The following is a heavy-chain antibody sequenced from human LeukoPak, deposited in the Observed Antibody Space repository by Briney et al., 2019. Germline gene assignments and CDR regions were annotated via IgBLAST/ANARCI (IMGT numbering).Heavy chain of an antibody. CDR1: GFTFNNFG. Sequence: PGGSLRLSCAASGFTFNNFGMTWVRQAPGKGLEWVSTISVSGGSTNYADSVKGRFTISRDNAKNSLYLQMNSLRDEDTAVYYCARHHTYYYDSSAYYSLDYWGQGTLVTVSS. J-gene: IGHJ4*02. CDR3: ARHHTYYYDSSAYYSLDY. CDR2: ISVSGGST. D-gene: IGHD3-22*01. V-gene: IGHV3-23*01.